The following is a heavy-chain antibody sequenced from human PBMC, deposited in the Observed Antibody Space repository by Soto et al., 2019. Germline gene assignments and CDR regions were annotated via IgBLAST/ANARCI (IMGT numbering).Heavy chain of an antibody. CDR3: ARDTTGVVLPSD. V-gene: IGHV1-69*01. CDR1: GGTFSSYA. Sequence: QVQLVQSGAEVKKPGSSVKVSCKASGGTFSSYAISWVRQAPGQGLEWMGGIIPIFGTANYAQKFQGRVTITADESTSTAYMELSSMRSEDTDVYYCARDTTGVVLPSDWGQGPLVTASS. J-gene: IGHJ4*02. CDR2: IIPIFGTA. D-gene: IGHD1-1*01.